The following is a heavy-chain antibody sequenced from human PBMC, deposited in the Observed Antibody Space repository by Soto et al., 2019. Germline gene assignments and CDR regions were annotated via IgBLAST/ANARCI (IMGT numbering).Heavy chain of an antibody. J-gene: IGHJ4*02. CDR1: GGTFSSYT. CDR3: ASGIVFGVVIAED. Sequence: QVQLVQSGAEVKKPVSSVKVSCKASGGTFSSYTISWVRQAPGQGLEWMGRIIPILGIANYAQKCQGRVTITADKSTSTADMELSSLRSEDTAVYYCASGIVFGVVIAEDWGQGTLVTVSS. V-gene: IGHV1-69*02. D-gene: IGHD3-3*01. CDR2: IIPILGIA.